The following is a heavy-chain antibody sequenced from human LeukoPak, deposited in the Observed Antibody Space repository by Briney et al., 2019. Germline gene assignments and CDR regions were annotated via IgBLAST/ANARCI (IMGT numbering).Heavy chain of an antibody. J-gene: IGHJ4*02. V-gene: IGHV5-51*01. CDR1: GYKFTNYW. CDR2: IYLGDSDT. Sequence: GESLKISCKGSGYKFTNYWIGWVRQMPGKGLEWMGIIYLGDSDTVYSPSSQGRVTISADKSINTAYLQWSDLKASDTAMYYCARPGGYCNSTTCYTFQFFDYWGQGTLVTVSS. CDR3: ARPGGYCNSTTCYTFQFFDY. D-gene: IGHD2-2*02.